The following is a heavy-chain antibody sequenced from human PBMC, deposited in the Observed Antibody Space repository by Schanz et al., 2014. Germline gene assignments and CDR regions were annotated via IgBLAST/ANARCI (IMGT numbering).Heavy chain of an antibody. J-gene: IGHJ4*02. Sequence: VQLVESGGGVVQPGGSLRLSCSASGFTFSIYAMHWVRQAPGKGLEWISYITYNGGTIYYADSVKGRFTISRDNSKNTLYLQMNSLRAEDTAVYYCARGGFGEVSYFDYWGQGTLVTVSS. CDR3: ARGGFGEVSYFDY. CDR1: GFTFSIYA. D-gene: IGHD3-10*01. V-gene: IGHV3-64*04. CDR2: ITYNGGTI.